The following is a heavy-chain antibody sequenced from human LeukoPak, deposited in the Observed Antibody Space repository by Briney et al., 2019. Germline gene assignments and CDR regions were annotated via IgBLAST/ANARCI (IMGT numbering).Heavy chain of an antibody. CDR3: ARGSRFGVVGRDAFDI. CDR1: GFTFSSYN. Sequence: PGGSLRLSCAASGFTFSSYNMNWVRQAPGKGLEWVSYISSSGSTIYYADSVKGRFTISRDNAKNSLYLQVNSLRAEDTAVYYCARGSRFGVVGRDAFDIWGQGTVVTVSS. D-gene: IGHD3-3*01. V-gene: IGHV3-48*04. J-gene: IGHJ3*02. CDR2: ISSSGSTI.